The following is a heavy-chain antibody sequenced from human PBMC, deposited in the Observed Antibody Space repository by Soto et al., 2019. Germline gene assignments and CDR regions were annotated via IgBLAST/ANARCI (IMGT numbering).Heavy chain of an antibody. D-gene: IGHD3-3*01. V-gene: IGHV1-2*02. Sequence: ASVKVCCKASGYTFTGYYMHWVRQAPGQGLEWMGWINPNSGGTNYAQKFQGRVTMTRDTSISTAYMELSRLRSDDTAVYYCARDGLRFLEWLFPDYYYGMDVWGQGTTVTVSS. CDR1: GYTFTGYY. CDR3: ARDGLRFLEWLFPDYYYGMDV. J-gene: IGHJ6*02. CDR2: INPNSGGT.